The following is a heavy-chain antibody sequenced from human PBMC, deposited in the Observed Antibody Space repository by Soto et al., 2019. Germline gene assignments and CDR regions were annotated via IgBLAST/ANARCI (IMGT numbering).Heavy chain of an antibody. CDR1: GASFSGYY. Sequence: RSLTCAVPGASFSGYYWSWIRQPPGKGLEWCREINHSGSTNYNPSLKSRVNISVGTSKNQLSLKLSSVTAADTAVYYCGYGALGSGLTPRGMDLGGRGSTRSVS. V-gene: IGHV4-34*01. CDR3: GYGALGSGLTPRGMDL. D-gene: IGHD3-3*01. CDR2: INHSGST. J-gene: IGHJ6*02.